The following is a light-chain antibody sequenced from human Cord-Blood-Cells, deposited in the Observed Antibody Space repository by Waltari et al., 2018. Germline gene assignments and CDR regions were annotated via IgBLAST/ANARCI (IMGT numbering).Light chain of an antibody. J-gene: IGLJ1*01. CDR2: EGS. Sequence: QSALTQPASVSGSPGQSITISCPGTRSDVGGYNLVPWYQQHPGKAPKLMIYEGSKRPSGVSNRFSGSKSGNTASLTISGLQAEDEADYYCCSYAGSSTNYVFGTGTKVTVL. CDR1: RSDVGGYNL. CDR3: CSYAGSSTNYV. V-gene: IGLV2-23*01.